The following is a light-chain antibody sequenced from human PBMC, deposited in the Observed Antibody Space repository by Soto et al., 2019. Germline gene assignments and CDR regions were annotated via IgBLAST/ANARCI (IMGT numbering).Light chain of an antibody. J-gene: IGKJ4*01. Sequence: EIVLTQSPATLSLSPGERATLSCRASQSISSYLAWYQQRPGRAPRLLIYDASNRATGIPARFSGSGSGTDFTLPISSLEPEDFAVYYCQQRSNWFLTFGGGTKVEIK. CDR1: QSISSY. CDR2: DAS. CDR3: QQRSNWFLT. V-gene: IGKV3-11*01.